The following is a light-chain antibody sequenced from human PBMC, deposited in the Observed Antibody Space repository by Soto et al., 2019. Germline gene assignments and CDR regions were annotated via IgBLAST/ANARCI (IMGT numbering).Light chain of an antibody. CDR2: EVT. J-gene: IGLJ3*02. CDR1: SSDVGAYNY. Sequence: QSALTQPPSASGSPGQSVTISCTGTSSDVGAYNYVSWYQQHPGKAPKLMIYEVTKRPSGVPDRFSGSKSGNTASLTVSGLLAEDEADYYCAAWDDSLSGPVFGGGTKLTVL. V-gene: IGLV2-8*01. CDR3: AAWDDSLSGPV.